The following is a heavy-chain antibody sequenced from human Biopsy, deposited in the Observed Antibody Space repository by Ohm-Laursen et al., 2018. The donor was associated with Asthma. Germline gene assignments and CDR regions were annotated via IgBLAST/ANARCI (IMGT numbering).Heavy chain of an antibody. Sequence: SLRLSCTASGFSFDDCAMHWVRQAPGKGLEWVSSISWNSGNIDYADSVKGRFTISRDNAKNSLYLQMQSLRPEDTAFYYCAKSAGYYDSTDYLDFWGRGTLVTVSS. CDR1: GFSFDDCA. D-gene: IGHD3-22*01. CDR2: ISWNSGNI. V-gene: IGHV3-9*01. CDR3: AKSAGYYDSTDYLDF. J-gene: IGHJ4*01.